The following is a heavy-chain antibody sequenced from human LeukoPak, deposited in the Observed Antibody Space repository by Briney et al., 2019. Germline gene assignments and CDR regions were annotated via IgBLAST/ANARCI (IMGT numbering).Heavy chain of an antibody. CDR1: GYTLTELS. J-gene: IGHJ5*02. CDR3: ATLYSSSWYQNWFDP. CDR2: FDPEDGET. D-gene: IGHD6-13*01. Sequence: ASVKVSSKVSGYTLTELSMHWVRQAPGKGLEWMGGFDPEDGETIYAQKFQGRVTMTEDTSTDTAYMELSSLRSEDTAVYYCATLYSSSWYQNWFDPWGQGTLVTVSS. V-gene: IGHV1-24*01.